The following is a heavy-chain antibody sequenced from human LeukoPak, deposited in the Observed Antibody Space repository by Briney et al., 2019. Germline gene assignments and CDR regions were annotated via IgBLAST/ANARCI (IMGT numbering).Heavy chain of an antibody. CDR1: GLTFTNYD. D-gene: IGHD3-10*01. V-gene: IGHV3-23*01. Sequence: GGSLRLSCAASGLTFTNYDMNWVRQAPGKGLEWVSAISGSGSSTYYADSVKGRFTISRDNSKNTLYLQMNSLRAEDTAVYYCAKMRARITMVRGVIDYWGQGTLVTVSS. J-gene: IGHJ4*02. CDR2: ISGSGSST. CDR3: AKMRARITMVRGVIDY.